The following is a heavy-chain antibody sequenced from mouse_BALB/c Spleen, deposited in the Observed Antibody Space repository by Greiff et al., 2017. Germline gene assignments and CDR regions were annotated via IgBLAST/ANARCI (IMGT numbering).Heavy chain of an antibody. CDR1: GFSLTSYG. D-gene: IGHD2-1*01. J-gene: IGHJ3*01. V-gene: IGHV2-9*02. CDR2: IWAGGST. CDR3: AREGGNSWFAY. Sequence: VQLKESGPGLVAPSQSLSITCTVSGFSLTSYGVHWVRQPPGKGLEWLGVIWAGGSTNYNLALMSRLSISKDNSKSQVFLKMNSLQTDDTAMYYCAREGGNSWFAYWGQGTLVTVSA.